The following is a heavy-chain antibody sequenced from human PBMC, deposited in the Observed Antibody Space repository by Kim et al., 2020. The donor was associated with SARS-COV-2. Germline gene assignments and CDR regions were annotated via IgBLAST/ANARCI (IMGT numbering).Heavy chain of an antibody. J-gene: IGHJ4*02. Sequence: ASVKVSCKASGYTFTSYAMHWVRQAPGQRLEWMGWINAGNGNTKYSQKFQGRVTITRDTSASTAYMELSSLRSEDTAVYYCACIAAAGTSRDYWGQGTLVTVSS. CDR1: GYTFTSYA. CDR2: INAGNGNT. V-gene: IGHV1-3*01. D-gene: IGHD6-13*01. CDR3: ACIAAAGTSRDY.